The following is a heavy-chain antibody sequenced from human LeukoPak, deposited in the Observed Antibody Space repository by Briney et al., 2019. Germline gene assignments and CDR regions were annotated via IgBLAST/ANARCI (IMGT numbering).Heavy chain of an antibody. CDR3: ARGLYCSGGSCHSDY. Sequence: SETLSLTCTVSGGSISSGPYSWGWIRQPPGKGLEWIGEINHSGSTNYNPSHKSRVTISVDTSKNQFSLKLSSVTAADTAVYYCARGLYCSGGSCHSDYWGQGTLVTVSS. D-gene: IGHD2-15*01. V-gene: IGHV4-39*07. CDR2: INHSGST. J-gene: IGHJ4*02. CDR1: GGSISSGPYS.